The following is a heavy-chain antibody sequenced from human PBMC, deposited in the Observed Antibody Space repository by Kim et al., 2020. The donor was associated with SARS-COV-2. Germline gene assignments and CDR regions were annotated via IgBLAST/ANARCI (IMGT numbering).Heavy chain of an antibody. D-gene: IGHD2-15*01. CDR3: ARHGNYFDF. CDR2: GSP. J-gene: IGHJ4*02. V-gene: IGHV4-39*01. Sequence: GSPYNNPSLKGRITVAVDPSKNQCSLKLSSMTPADTAVYFCARHGNYFDFWGQGILVTVSS.